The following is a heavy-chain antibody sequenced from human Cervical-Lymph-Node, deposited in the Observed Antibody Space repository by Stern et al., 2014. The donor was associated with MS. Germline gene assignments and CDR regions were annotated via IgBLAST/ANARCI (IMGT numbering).Heavy chain of an antibody. CDR3: ASAYSSSHYYFDY. J-gene: IGHJ4*02. D-gene: IGHD6-13*01. V-gene: IGHV3-33*01. Sequence: VQLVQSGGGVVPPGRALRLSCAATGFSFSRYAMHWVRQAPGKGLECVALIWYDGCNPSYADSVTGRFTISRDNFKNTLYLQMNSLRAEDTAVYYCASAYSSSHYYFDYWGQGTLVTVSS. CDR1: GFSFSRYA. CDR2: IWYDGCNP.